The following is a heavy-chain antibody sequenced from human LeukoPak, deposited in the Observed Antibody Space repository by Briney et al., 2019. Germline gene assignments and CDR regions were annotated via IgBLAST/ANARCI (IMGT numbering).Heavy chain of an antibody. CDR2: ISSSGTTM. J-gene: IGHJ6*03. V-gene: IGHV3-48*01. CDR1: GFTFSSYS. CDR3: ARGGLITMVRGPLRYCYMDV. D-gene: IGHD3-10*01. Sequence: GGSLRLSCAASGFTFSSYSMNWVRQAPGKGLEWISYISSSGTTMFYADSVKGRFTISRDNSKNTLYLQMNSLTAEDTAVYYCARGGLITMVRGPLRYCYMDVWGKGTTVTISS.